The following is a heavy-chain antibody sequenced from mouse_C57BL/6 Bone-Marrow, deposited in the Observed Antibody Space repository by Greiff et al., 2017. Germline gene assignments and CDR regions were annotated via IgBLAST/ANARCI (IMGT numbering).Heavy chain of an antibody. J-gene: IGHJ2*01. Sequence: QVQLQQPGAELVRPGTSVKLSCKASGYTFTSYWMHWVKQRPGQGLEWIGVIDPSDSYTNYNQKFKGKATLTVDTSSSTAYMQLSSLTSEDSAVYYCACITTVFDYWGQGTTLTVSS. D-gene: IGHD1-1*01. CDR1: GYTFTSYW. CDR2: IDPSDSYT. V-gene: IGHV1-59*01. CDR3: ACITTVFDY.